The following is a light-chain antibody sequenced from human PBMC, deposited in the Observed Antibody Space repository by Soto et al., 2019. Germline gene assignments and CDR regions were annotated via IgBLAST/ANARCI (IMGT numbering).Light chain of an antibody. CDR1: QSLLHSDGYNY. CDR3: MQALQTWT. CDR2: LAS. V-gene: IGKV2-28*01. Sequence: DIVMTQSPLSLPVTPGEPASISCRSNQSLLHSDGYNYLDWYLQKPGQSPQVLVYLASHRASGVPDRFSGSGSGTDFTLRISRVEAEDVGVYYCMQALQTWTFGQGTKVEIK. J-gene: IGKJ1*01.